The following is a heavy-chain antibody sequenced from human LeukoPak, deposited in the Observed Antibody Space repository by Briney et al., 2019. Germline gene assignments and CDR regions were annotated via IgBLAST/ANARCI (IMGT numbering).Heavy chain of an antibody. CDR1: GYTFTSYD. V-gene: IGHV1-2*02. CDR3: ARGGWAMTEFNFDY. D-gene: IGHD2-15*01. CDR2: INPNSGGT. J-gene: IGHJ4*02. Sequence: GASVKVSCKASGYTFTSYDINWVRQAPGQGLEWMGWINPNSGGTNYAQKFQGRVTMTRDTSISTAYMELSRLRSDDTAVYYCARGGWAMTEFNFDYWGQGTLVTVSS.